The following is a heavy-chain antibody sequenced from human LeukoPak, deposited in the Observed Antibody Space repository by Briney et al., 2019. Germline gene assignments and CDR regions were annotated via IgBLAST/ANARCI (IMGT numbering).Heavy chain of an antibody. V-gene: IGHV3-33*01. J-gene: IGHJ4*02. D-gene: IGHD6-19*01. CDR3: AGSIAVAGTIDY. Sequence: GGSLRLSCAASGFAFSSYGMHWVRQAPGKGLEWVAVIWYDGSNKYYADSVKGRFTISRDNSKNTLYLQMNSLRAEDTAVYYCAGSIAVAGTIDYWGQGTLVTVSS. CDR2: IWYDGSNK. CDR1: GFAFSSYG.